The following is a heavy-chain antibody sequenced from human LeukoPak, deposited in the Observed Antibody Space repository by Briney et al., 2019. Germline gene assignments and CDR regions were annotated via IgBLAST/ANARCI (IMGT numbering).Heavy chain of an antibody. D-gene: IGHD3-22*01. Sequence: PSETLSLTCTVSGGSISSYNCSCIWQPPGQGLEWIGHVYYSGSTNYNTSHKSPVTISVDSSKHQSSLKLSSVTAADAAVYYCARAELYYDSSGALAPFVYWGQGTLVTVSS. V-gene: IGHV4-59*01. CDR2: VYYSGST. CDR3: ARAELYYDSSGALAPFVY. CDR1: GGSISSYN. J-gene: IGHJ4*02.